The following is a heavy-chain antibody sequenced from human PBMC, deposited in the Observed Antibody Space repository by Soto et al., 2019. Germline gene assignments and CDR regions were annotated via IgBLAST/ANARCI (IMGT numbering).Heavy chain of an antibody. CDR3: ARSEASAVKS. CDR2: INEDGSAK. J-gene: IGHJ4*02. V-gene: IGHV3-7*01. D-gene: IGHD6-13*01. CDR1: GFTFSTSW. Sequence: EVQLVDSGGGLVQPGGSLRLSCAASGFTFSTSWMTWVRQTPGKGLAWVASINEDGSAKDYVDSVRGRFTISRENARNSLYLQMNSLRAEDTARYYCARSEASAVKSWGQGTLVTVSS.